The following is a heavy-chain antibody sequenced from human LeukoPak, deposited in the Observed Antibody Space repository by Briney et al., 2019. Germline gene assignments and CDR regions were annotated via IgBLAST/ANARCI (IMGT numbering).Heavy chain of an antibody. Sequence: GRSLRLSCAASGFTFNNYGMHWVRQAPGKGLEWVAVIWYDGGNEYYADSVKGRFTISRDNSKNTLYLQMNSLRAEDTAVYYCAKDHGSGWGFLDYWGQGTLVTVSS. D-gene: IGHD6-19*01. CDR1: GFTFNNYG. J-gene: IGHJ4*02. CDR3: AKDHGSGWGFLDY. V-gene: IGHV3-33*06. CDR2: IWYDGGNE.